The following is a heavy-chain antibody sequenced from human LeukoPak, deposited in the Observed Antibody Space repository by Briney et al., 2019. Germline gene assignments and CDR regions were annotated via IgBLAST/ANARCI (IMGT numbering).Heavy chain of an antibody. CDR1: GFTFSSYS. J-gene: IGHJ4*02. Sequence: PGGSLRLSCAAAGFTFSSYSMNWVRQAPGKGLEWVSYISSSSGTTYYADSVKGRFTISRDNAKNSLYLQMNSLRAEDTAVYYCASELLHSGYESSDYWGQGTLVTVSS. V-gene: IGHV3-48*04. D-gene: IGHD5-12*01. CDR2: ISSSSGTT. CDR3: ASELLHSGYESSDY.